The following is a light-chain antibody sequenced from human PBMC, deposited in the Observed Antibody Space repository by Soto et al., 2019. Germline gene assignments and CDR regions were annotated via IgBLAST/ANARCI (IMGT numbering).Light chain of an antibody. V-gene: IGKV3-15*01. Sequence: EIVMAQSPATLSVSPGERATPFCRASQSVSSNLAWYQQKPGQAPRLLIYGTSTRATGIPARFSGSGSGTEFTLTISSLQSEDFAVYYCQQYNNWPPWTFGQGTKVDIK. CDR2: GTS. CDR3: QQYNNWPPWT. J-gene: IGKJ1*01. CDR1: QSVSSN.